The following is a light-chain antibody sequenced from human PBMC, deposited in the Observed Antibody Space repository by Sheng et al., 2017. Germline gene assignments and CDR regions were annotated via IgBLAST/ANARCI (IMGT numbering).Light chain of an antibody. CDR3: CSYAGSSTWV. CDR1: SSDVGSYNL. V-gene: IGLV2-23*02. CDR2: EVS. J-gene: IGLJ3*02. Sequence: QSALTQPASVSGSPGQSITISCTGTSSDVGSYNLVSWYQQHPGKAPKVMISEVSKRPSGVSNRFSASKSGNTASLTISGLQAEDEADYYCCSYAGSSTWVFGRRDQVDRP.